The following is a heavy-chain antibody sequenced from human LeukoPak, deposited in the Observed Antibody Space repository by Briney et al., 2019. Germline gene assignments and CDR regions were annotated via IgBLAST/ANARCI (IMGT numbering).Heavy chain of an antibody. V-gene: IGHV5-51*01. CDR3: ARHKLETLLGALSKGGFMDV. CDR1: GYSFTSYW. Sequence: GESLKISCKGSGYSFTSYWIGWVRQMPGKGLEWMGIIYPGDSDTRYSPSFQGQVTISADKSISTAYLQWSSLKASDTAMYYCARHKLETLLGALSKGGFMDVWGKGTTVTVSS. J-gene: IGHJ6*03. D-gene: IGHD3-16*01. CDR2: IYPGDSDT.